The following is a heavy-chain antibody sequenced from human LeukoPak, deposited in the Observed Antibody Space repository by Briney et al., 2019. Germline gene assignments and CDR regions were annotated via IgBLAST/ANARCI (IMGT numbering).Heavy chain of an antibody. V-gene: IGHV3-30-3*01. J-gene: IGHJ6*02. CDR3: ARSSGWYTGYYYGMDV. CDR1: GFTFSSYA. CDR2: ISYDGSNK. D-gene: IGHD6-19*01. Sequence: GSLRLSCAASGFTFSSYAMHWVRQAPGKGLEWVAVISYDGSNKYYADSVKGRFTISRDNSKNTLYLQMNSLRAEDTAVYYCARSSGWYTGYYYGMDVWGQGTTVTVSS.